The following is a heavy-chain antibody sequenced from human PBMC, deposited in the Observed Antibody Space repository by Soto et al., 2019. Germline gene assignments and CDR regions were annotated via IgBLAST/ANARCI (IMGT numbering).Heavy chain of an antibody. D-gene: IGHD3-10*01. Sequence: EVQMVESGGGLVKPGGSLRLSCAVSGFSFSEAWMNWVRQAPGKGLEWVGRIKSKAAGGAIDYAAPVKGRFTISRDDSKDTLYLQINGLKTEDTAVYYCTTDGAFGGVVVAFHLWGLGTQLTVSS. CDR3: TTDGAFGGVVVAFHL. V-gene: IGHV3-15*07. CDR2: IKSKAAGGAI. J-gene: IGHJ3*01. CDR1: GFSFSEAW.